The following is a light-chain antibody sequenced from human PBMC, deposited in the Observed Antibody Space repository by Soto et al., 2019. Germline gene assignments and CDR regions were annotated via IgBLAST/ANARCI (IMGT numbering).Light chain of an antibody. J-gene: IGKJ1*01. V-gene: IGKV3-20*01. CDR1: QSVSNNY. CDR3: QQYGSSGT. Sequence: EIVLTQSPGTLSLSPGERATLSCRASQSVSNNYLAWYQQKPGQAPRLLIYGASNRATGIPDRFSGSGSGTDFTLTISRLEPEDVAGYYCQQYGSSGTFGQGTKVEI. CDR2: GAS.